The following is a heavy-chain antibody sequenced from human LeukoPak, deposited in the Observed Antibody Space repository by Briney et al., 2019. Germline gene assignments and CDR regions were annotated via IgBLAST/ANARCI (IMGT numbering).Heavy chain of an antibody. Sequence: GGSLRLSCAASGFTFSSYAMSWVRQAPGKGLEWVAVISYDGSNKYYADSVKGRFTISRDNSKNTLYLQMNSLRAEDTAVYYCARDLDYWGQGTLVTVSS. CDR3: ARDLDY. CDR1: GFTFSSYA. J-gene: IGHJ4*02. CDR2: ISYDGSNK. V-gene: IGHV3-30*04.